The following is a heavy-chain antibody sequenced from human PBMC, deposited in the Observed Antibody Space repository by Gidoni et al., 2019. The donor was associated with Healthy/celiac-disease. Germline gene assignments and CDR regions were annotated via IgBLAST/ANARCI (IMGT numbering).Heavy chain of an antibody. V-gene: IGHV1-2*02. D-gene: IGHD3-3*01. J-gene: IGHJ6*02. CDR2: INPNSGGT. Sequence: QVPLLQSGAEVQKPGASVKVSCTASGYTFTGYDMPWVRQAPGQGLEWMGWINPNSGGTKYEKKLQGRVTMTRDTAISTAYMERSRLRSDDTAVYYCARVNEFGSEYYGMDVWGQGTTVTVSS. CDR3: ARVNEFGSEYYGMDV. CDR1: GYTFTGYD.